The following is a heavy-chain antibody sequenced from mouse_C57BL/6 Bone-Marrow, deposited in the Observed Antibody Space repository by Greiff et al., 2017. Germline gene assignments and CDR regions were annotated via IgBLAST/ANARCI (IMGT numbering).Heavy chain of an antibody. D-gene: IGHD1-1*01. CDR2: IHPSDSDT. Sequence: QVQLKQPGAELVKPGASVKVSCKASGYTFTSYWMHWVKQRPGQGLEWIGRIHPSDSDTNYNQKFKGKATLTVDKSSSTAYMQLSSLTSEDSAVYYCAMNYYGSSSFAYWGQGTLVTVSA. V-gene: IGHV1-74*01. CDR1: GYTFTSYW. J-gene: IGHJ3*01. CDR3: AMNYYGSSSFAY.